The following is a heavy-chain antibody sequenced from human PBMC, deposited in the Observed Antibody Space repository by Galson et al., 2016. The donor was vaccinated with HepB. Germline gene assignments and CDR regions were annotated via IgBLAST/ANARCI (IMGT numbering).Heavy chain of an antibody. Sequence: SLRLSCAASGFVFSNFGLSWVRQAPGKGREGVARISTRRNTYYSDSVKGRFTISRDNSNNTLYRKMNGVRAEDTAVDYCAKERLVRRIFDHWGQGTLLTVSS. D-gene: IGHD1-1*01. CDR1: GFVFSNFG. CDR2: ISTRRNT. J-gene: IGHJ4*02. CDR3: AKERLVRRIFDH. V-gene: IGHV3-23*01.